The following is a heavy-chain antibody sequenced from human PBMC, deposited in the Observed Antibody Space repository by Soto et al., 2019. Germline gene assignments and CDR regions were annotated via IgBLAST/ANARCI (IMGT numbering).Heavy chain of an antibody. CDR2: ILSSSGVI. D-gene: IGHD2-21*02. CDR3: ARDLRALLVATAMPYYMDV. V-gene: IGHV3-48*01. CDR1: GFTFGSYS. Sequence: EVQLVESGGGLVQPGGSLRLSCAASGFTFGSYSMNWVRQAPGKGLEWVSFILSSSGVIYYADSVKGRFTFSRDNAKNSLSLKINSLGTEDTAVNYCARDLRALLVATAMPYYMDVWGKGTRVNVAS. J-gene: IGHJ6*03.